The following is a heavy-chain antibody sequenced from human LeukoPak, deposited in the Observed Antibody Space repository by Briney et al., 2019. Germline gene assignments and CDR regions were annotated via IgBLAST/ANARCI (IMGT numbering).Heavy chain of an antibody. CDR1: GGSISSSSYY. CDR2: IYYSGST. J-gene: IGHJ6*02. V-gene: IGHV4-39*07. D-gene: IGHD2-15*01. CDR3: ARDQVVVVAAPTYYYGMDV. Sequence: SETLSLTCTVSGGSISSSSYYWGWIRQPPGKGLEWIGSIYYSGSTYYNPSLKSRVTISVDTSKNQFSLKLSSVTAADTAVYYCARDQVVVVAAPTYYYGMDVWGQGTTVTVSS.